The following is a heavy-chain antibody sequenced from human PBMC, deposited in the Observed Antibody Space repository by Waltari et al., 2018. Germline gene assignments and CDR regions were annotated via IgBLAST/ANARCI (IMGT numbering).Heavy chain of an antibody. J-gene: IGHJ4*02. D-gene: IGHD1-26*01. V-gene: IGHV4-39*01. CDR1: GGSISTSSYY. CDR3: ARHVGEATTFDY. Sequence: QLQLQESGPGLVKPSETLSLTCSVSGGSISTSSYYWGWIRQPPGKGLEWIGSIHYSGCTYYNPSLKSRVTISVDTSKNQFSLRLTSVTAADTAVYYCARHVGEATTFDYWGQGTLVTVSS. CDR2: IHYSGCT.